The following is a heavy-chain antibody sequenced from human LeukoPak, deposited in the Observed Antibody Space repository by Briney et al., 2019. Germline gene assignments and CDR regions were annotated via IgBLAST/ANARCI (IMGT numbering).Heavy chain of an antibody. J-gene: IGHJ3*01. D-gene: IGHD2-15*01. Sequence: SVRVSCKASGGTFSSYAISWVRQAPGQGLDWMGRIIPILGVGNYPQKSQGRVTITADKSTSTVYMELSSLRSEDTAVYYCASEGNSSGHCSGGSCYYPSVWGQGTMVSVSS. CDR2: IIPILGVG. CDR1: GGTFSSYA. V-gene: IGHV1-69*04. CDR3: ASEGNSSGHCSGGSCYYPSV.